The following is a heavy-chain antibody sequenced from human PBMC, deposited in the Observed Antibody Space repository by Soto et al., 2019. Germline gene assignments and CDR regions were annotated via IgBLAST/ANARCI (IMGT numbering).Heavy chain of an antibody. CDR2: ISAYNGNT. CDR1: GYTFTSYG. Sequence: QVQLVQSGAEVKKPGASVKVSCKASGYTFTSYGISWVRQAPGQGLEWMGWISAYNGNTTYAQKLQGRVTMTTDTSTSTAYRELRSVRSDDTAVYYCARDRGRDALDYWGQGTLVTVSS. J-gene: IGHJ4*02. D-gene: IGHD3-10*01. V-gene: IGHV1-18*01. CDR3: ARDRGRDALDY.